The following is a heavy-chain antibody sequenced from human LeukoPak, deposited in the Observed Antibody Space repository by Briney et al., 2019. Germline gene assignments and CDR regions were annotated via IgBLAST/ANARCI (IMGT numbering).Heavy chain of an antibody. D-gene: IGHD3-3*02. CDR3: AAFSHKGV. J-gene: IGHJ6*02. Sequence: PGGSLRLSCAASGFTVGNNYMSWVRQAPGKGLEWVSLIYSAGSTYYADSVRGRFTISRDSPKNTLFLQLNSLRAEDTAVYYCAAFSHKGVWGQGTTVTVS. CDR1: GFTVGNNY. CDR2: IYSAGST. V-gene: IGHV3-66*01.